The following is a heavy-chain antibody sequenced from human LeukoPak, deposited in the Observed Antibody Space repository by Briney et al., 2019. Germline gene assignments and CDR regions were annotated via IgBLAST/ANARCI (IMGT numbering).Heavy chain of an antibody. CDR2: ISYDGGNK. V-gene: IGHV3-30*04. J-gene: IGHJ4*02. CDR3: ARNFGPYSSTWYSEDY. D-gene: IGHD6-13*01. CDR1: GFTFSSYA. Sequence: PGGSLRLSCAASGFTFSSYAMQWVRQAPGKGLEWVAVISYDGGNKYYAGSVKGRFTISRDNSKSTLYLQMNSLRVEDTAVYYCARNFGPYSSTWYSEDYWGQGTLVTVSS.